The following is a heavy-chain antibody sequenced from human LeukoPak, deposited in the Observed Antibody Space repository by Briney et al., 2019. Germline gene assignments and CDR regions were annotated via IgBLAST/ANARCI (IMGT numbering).Heavy chain of an antibody. CDR2: ITSSGTTI. J-gene: IGHJ5*02. CDR3: ARDRITVTGSTWFDP. V-gene: IGHV3-48*04. D-gene: IGHD6-19*01. CDR1: GFAVSSNF. Sequence: GGSLRLSCAASGFAVSSNFMNWVRQAPGKGLEWLSYITSSGTTIYHADSVKGRFTISRDNAKNSLYLQMNSLTAEDTAVYYCARDRITVTGSTWFDPWGQGTLVTVSS.